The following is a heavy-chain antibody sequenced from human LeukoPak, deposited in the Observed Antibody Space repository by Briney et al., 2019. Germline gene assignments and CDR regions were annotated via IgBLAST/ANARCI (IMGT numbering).Heavy chain of an antibody. V-gene: IGHV3-30*04. Sequence: GRSLRLSCAASGFTFSNFAMHWVRQAPGKGLEWMAVISYDGSSEYYEDSVKGRFTISRDISKNTVYLQMNSLRAEDTAVYYCARELWQLGIPQIPGSWGQGTLVTVSS. D-gene: IGHD7-27*01. CDR2: ISYDGSSE. CDR3: ARELWQLGIPQIPGS. J-gene: IGHJ5*02. CDR1: GFTFSNFA.